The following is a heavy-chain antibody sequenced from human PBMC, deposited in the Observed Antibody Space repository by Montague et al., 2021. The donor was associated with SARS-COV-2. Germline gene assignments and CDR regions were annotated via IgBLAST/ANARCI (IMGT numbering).Heavy chain of an antibody. CDR1: GDSISNSNW. CDR3: VRGGTMTVVVFDY. V-gene: IGHV4-4*02. J-gene: IGHJ4*02. CDR2: IFRSGDS. Sequence: SETLSLTCTVSGDSISNSNWWTWVRQSPGRGLEWIGEIFRSGDSXXNPSLKSRVTMSVDMSRNQLSLSLSNVTAADTAIYYCVRGGTMTVVVFDYWGQGTLVTVSS. D-gene: IGHD3-22*01.